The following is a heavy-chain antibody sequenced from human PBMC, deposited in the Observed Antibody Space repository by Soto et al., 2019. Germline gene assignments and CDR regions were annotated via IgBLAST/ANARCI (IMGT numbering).Heavy chain of an antibody. V-gene: IGHV1-69*14. CDR2: IIPIFGTT. CDR1: RDIFSDYS. D-gene: IGHD5-12*01. CDR3: ARDLGSGYDPGDY. J-gene: IGHJ4*02. Sequence: QVQLVQSGAEVKKPGSSVKVSCKTSRDIFSDYSISWVRQAPGQGLEWMGGIIPIFGTTNYAQRFHGRVTITADKSTSTVYMELYSLKSEDTAVYYCARDLGSGYDPGDYWGQGTLVTVSS.